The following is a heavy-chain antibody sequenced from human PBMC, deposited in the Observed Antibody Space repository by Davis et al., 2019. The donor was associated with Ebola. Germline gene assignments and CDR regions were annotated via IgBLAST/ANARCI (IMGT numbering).Heavy chain of an antibody. J-gene: IGHJ6*02. CDR3: AREIEDCSSTSCYRARGNRPGYHYYYGMDV. V-gene: IGHV3-73*01. CDR1: GFTFSGSA. CDR2: IRSKANSYAT. D-gene: IGHD2-2*02. Sequence: GGSLRLSCAASGFTFSGSAMHWVRQASGKGLEWVGRIRSKANSYATAYAASVKGRFTISRDDSKNTLYLQMNSLRAEDTAVYYCAREIEDCSSTSCYRARGNRPGYHYYYGMDVWGQGTTVTVSS.